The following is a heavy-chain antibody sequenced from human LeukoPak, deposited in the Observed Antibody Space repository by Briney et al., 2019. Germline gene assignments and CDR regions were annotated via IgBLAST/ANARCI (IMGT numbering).Heavy chain of an antibody. CDR3: ARGMVRAKPFDP. J-gene: IGHJ5*02. D-gene: IGHD3-10*01. V-gene: IGHV4-38-2*02. CDR2: IYHSGST. CDR1: DYSINSGYY. Sequence: SETLSLTCTVSDYSINSGYYWGWIRQPPGKGLEWIGSIYHSGSTYYNPSLKSRVTMSVDTSKNQFSLKLSSVTAADTAVYYCARGMVRAKPFDPWGQGTLVTVSS.